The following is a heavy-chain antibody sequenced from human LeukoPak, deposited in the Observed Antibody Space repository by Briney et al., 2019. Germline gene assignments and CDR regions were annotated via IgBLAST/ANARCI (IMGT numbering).Heavy chain of an antibody. Sequence: ASVKVSCKASGYTFTGYYMHWVRQAPGQGLEWMGWINPNSGGTNYAQKFQGRVTMTRDTSISTAYMELSRLRSDDTAVYYCARSGYSSSWLHRYYFDYWGQGTLVTVSS. CDR3: ARSGYSSSWLHRYYFDY. CDR1: GYTFTGYY. D-gene: IGHD6-13*01. V-gene: IGHV1-2*02. J-gene: IGHJ4*02. CDR2: INPNSGGT.